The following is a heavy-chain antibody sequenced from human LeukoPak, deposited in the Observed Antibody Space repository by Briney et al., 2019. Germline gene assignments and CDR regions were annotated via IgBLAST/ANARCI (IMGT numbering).Heavy chain of an antibody. V-gene: IGHV1-18*01. Sequence: ASVKVSCKASGYTFSTYGISWLRQAPGQGLEWMGWISASNGNTNYAQKFQGRVTMTTDTSTSTLYMEVRSLRSDDTAVYYCARDNGYKSVDYWSQGTLVTVSS. CDR2: ISASNGNT. CDR1: GYTFSTYG. CDR3: ARDNGYKSVDY. D-gene: IGHD1-14*01. J-gene: IGHJ4*02.